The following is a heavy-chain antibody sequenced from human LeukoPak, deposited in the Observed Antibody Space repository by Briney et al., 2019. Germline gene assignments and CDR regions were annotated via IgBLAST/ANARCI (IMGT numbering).Heavy chain of an antibody. Sequence: SETLSLTCTVSGGSISSYYWSWIRQPPGKGLEWIGYIDYSGSTNYNPSLKRRVTISVDTSKKQFSLKLSSVTAADTAVYYCARASGGTTRVDYWGQGTLVTVSS. V-gene: IGHV4-59*01. J-gene: IGHJ4*02. D-gene: IGHD3-10*01. CDR2: IDYSGST. CDR3: ARASGGTTRVDY. CDR1: GGSISSYY.